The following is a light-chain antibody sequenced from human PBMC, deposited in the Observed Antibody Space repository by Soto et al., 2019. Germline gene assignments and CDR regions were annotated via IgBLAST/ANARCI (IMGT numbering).Light chain of an antibody. CDR1: SSDAGGYNY. V-gene: IGLV2-8*01. CDR2: EVS. Sequence: QSVLTQPPSASGSFGQSVTISCTGTSSDAGGYNYVSWYQQHPGKAPKLMIYEVSERPSGVPDRFSGSKSGNTASLTVSGLQADDEADYYCSSYSGTNYHYVFGTGTKVTV. J-gene: IGLJ1*01. CDR3: SSYSGTNYHYV.